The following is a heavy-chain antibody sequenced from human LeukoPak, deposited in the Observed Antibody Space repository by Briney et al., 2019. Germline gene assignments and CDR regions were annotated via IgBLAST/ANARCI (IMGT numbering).Heavy chain of an antibody. CDR2: ISSSSSYI. D-gene: IGHD1-20*01. J-gene: IGHJ5*02. CDR1: GFTFSSYS. CDR3: ARVRYNWNGDWFDP. V-gene: IGHV3-21*01. Sequence: GGSLRLSCAASGFTFSSYSMNWVRQAPGKGLEWVSSISSSSSYICYADSVKGRFTISRDNAKNSLYLQMNSLRAEDTAVYYCARVRYNWNGDWFDPWGQGTLVTVSS.